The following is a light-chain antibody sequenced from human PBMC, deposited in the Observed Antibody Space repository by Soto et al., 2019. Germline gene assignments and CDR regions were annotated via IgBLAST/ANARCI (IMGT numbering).Light chain of an antibody. V-gene: IGKV3-11*01. CDR2: DAS. CDR3: QQRSKWPAVS. J-gene: IGKJ3*01. CDR1: QSVSSY. Sequence: EIVLTQSPATLSLSPGERATLSCRASQSVSSYLAWYQQKPGQAPRLLIYDASSRATGIPARFSGSGSGTDFTLNNSSQEPEDFSVYFGQQRSKWPAVSFGSGTKVEIK.